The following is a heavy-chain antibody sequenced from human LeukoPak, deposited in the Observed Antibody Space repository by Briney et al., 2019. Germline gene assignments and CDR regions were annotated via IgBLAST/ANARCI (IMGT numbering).Heavy chain of an antibody. J-gene: IGHJ4*02. D-gene: IGHD5-12*01. CDR1: GFTFSSYW. CDR3: ARLPDSGYEAPLDY. V-gene: IGHV3-7*01. Sequence: GGSLRLSCAASGFTFSSYWMSWVRQAPGKGLEGVANIKQDGSEKYYVDSVKGRFTISRDNAKNSLYLQMNSLRAEDTAVYYCARLPDSGYEAPLDYWGQGTLVTVSS. CDR2: IKQDGSEK.